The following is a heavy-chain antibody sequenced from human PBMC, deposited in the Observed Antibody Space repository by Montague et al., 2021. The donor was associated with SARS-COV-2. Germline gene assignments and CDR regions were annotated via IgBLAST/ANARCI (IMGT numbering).Heavy chain of an antibody. J-gene: IGHJ4*02. D-gene: IGHD5-24*01. CDR3: ARRRNVYYNPDYTDF. CDR2: IYYTGRT. CDR1: GGSFRSHMYY. Sequence: SETLSLTCTVSGGSFRSHMYYWDWIRQPPGKGLDWIVTIYYTGRTSYNPSLKSRVTLSIDASNNYFSLTLTSMSAADTALYYCARRRNVYYNPDYTDFWGQGMMVAVSS. V-gene: IGHV4-39*07.